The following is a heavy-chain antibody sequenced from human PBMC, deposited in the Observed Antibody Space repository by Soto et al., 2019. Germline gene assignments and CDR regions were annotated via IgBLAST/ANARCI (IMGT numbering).Heavy chain of an antibody. V-gene: IGHV3-74*01. CDR1: GFTFSSYW. J-gene: IGHJ6*02. Sequence: PGVSLRLSCAASGFTFSSYWMHWVRQALGKGLVWVSRNNSDGSSTSYADSVKGRFTISRDNAKNTLYLQMNSLRAEDTAVYYSARGELRPGQYYYYYGMDVWSQGTTVIVSS. D-gene: IGHD1-1*01. CDR3: ARGELRPGQYYYYYGMDV. CDR2: NNSDGSST.